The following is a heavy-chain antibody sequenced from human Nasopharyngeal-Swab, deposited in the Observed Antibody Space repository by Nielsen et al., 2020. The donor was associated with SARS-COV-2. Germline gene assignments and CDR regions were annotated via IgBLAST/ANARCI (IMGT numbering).Heavy chain of an antibody. Sequence: SVTVSCKASGGTFTNYGITWGRQAAGQGLEWIGRIIPILGKANNARKFQGRVTITAEKSTSTVYMELSSLRSEDTAVYYCARAGRGYSNGEIDGFHYMDVWGRRTAVAVSS. CDR2: IIPILGKA. CDR3: ARAGRGYSNGEIDGFHYMDV. D-gene: IGHD5-12*01. V-gene: IGHV1-69*04. CDR1: GGTFTNYG. J-gene: IGHJ6*03.